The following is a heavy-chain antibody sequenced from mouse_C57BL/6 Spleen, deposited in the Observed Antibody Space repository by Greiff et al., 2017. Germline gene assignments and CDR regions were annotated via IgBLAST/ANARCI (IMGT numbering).Heavy chain of an antibody. CDR2: VNPNNGGT. CDR3: AREGQNWDDY. V-gene: IGHV1-26*01. CDR1: GYTFTDYY. Sequence: EVQLQQSGPELVKPGASVKISCKASGYTFTDYYMNWVKQSHGKSLEWIGDVNPNNGGTSYNQKFKGKATLTVDKSSSTAYMELRSLTSEDSAVYYCAREGQNWDDYWGQGTTLTVSS. D-gene: IGHD4-1*01. J-gene: IGHJ2*01.